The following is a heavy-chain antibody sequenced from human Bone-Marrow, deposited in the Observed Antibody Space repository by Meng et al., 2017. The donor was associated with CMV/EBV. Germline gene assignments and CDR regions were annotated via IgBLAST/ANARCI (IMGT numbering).Heavy chain of an antibody. D-gene: IGHD3-22*01. Sequence: AASGFTYSSYAIHWVRQAPGKGLEWVAVISYDGSNKYYADSVKGRFTIPRDNSKNTLYLQMNSLRDEDTAVYYCARGESGYPNWFDPWDRGTLVTVSS. CDR3: ARGESGYPNWFDP. J-gene: IGHJ5*02. V-gene: IGHV3-30*04. CDR2: ISYDGSNK. CDR1: GFTYSSYA.